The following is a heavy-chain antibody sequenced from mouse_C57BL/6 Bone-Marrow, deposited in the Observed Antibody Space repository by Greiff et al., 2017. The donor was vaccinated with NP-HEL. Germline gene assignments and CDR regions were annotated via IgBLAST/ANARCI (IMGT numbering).Heavy chain of an antibody. J-gene: IGHJ3*01. CDR1: GYTFTSYG. CDR3: ARERAYYEDDWFAY. D-gene: IGHD2-10*01. Sequence: LVESGAELARPGASVKLSCKASGYTFTSYGISWVKQRTGQGLEWIGEIYPRSGNTYYNEKFKGKATLTADKSSSTAYMELRSLTSEDSAVYFCARERAYYEDDWFAYWGQGTLVTVSA. V-gene: IGHV1-81*01. CDR2: IYPRSGNT.